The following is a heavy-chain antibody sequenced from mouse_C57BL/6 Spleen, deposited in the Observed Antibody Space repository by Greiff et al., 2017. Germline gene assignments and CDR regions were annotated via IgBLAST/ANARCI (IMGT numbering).Heavy chain of an antibody. V-gene: IGHV1-82*01. J-gene: IGHJ4*01. CDR2: IYPGDGDT. CDR3: ARSGSSYAMDY. CDR1: GYAFSSSW. D-gene: IGHD1-1*01. Sequence: QVQLQQSGPELVKPGASVKISCKASGYAFSSSWMNWVKQRPGKGLEWIGRIYPGDGDTNYNGKLKGKATLTADKSSSTAYMQLSSLTSEDSAVXCCARSGSSYAMDYWGQGTSVTVSS.